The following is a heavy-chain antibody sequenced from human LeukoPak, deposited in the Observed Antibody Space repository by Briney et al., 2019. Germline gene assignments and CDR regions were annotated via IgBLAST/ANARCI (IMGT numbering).Heavy chain of an antibody. CDR3: AKDVFQGYYGSGSYWRNYYGMDV. CDR1: GFTFSSYA. CDR2: ISGSGGST. V-gene: IGHV3-23*01. J-gene: IGHJ6*02. D-gene: IGHD3-10*01. Sequence: GGSLRLSCAASGFTFSSYAMSWVRQAPGKGLEWVSAISGSGGSTYYAGSVKGRFTISRNNSKHPLCLQMNSLRDEDTGVYYCAKDVFQGYYGSGSYWRNYYGMDVWGQGTTVTVSS.